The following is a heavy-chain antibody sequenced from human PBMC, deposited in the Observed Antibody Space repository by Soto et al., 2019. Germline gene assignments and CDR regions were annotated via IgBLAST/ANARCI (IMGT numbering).Heavy chain of an antibody. V-gene: IGHV4-4*02. J-gene: IGHJ4*02. CDR1: GGSISSSNW. CDR3: ARRDSSGWYSYFDY. Sequence: SETLSLTCAVSGGSISSSNWWSWVRQPPGKGLEWIAYMYYSGSTNYNPSLKGRVTISIDTSKNQFSLKLSSVTAADTAVYYCARRDSSGWYSYFDYWGQGALVTVSS. CDR2: MYYSGST. D-gene: IGHD6-19*01.